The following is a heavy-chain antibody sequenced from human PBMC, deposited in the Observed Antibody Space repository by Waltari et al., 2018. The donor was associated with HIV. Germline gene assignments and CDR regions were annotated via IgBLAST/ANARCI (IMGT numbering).Heavy chain of an antibody. V-gene: IGHV3-74*01. CDR3: VKDVLVTFYGVYYSGLDV. D-gene: IGHD2-21*02. CDR1: GFVFGSHW. J-gene: IGHJ6*02. CDR2: IDNYGTVR. Sequence: VESGGTPVQPGGSLRLSCKASGFVFGSHWMHWVRQRPGKGLVVVARIDNYGTVRKYAYSVSGRFTISIDNAKYTLFLDMKSLRVEDSGIYYCVKDVLVTFYGVYYSGLDVWGQGTTVTV.